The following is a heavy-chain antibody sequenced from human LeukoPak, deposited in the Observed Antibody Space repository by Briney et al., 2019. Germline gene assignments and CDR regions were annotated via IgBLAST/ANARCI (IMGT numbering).Heavy chain of an antibody. V-gene: IGHV3-30*18. J-gene: IGHJ4*02. CDR3: AKDGTWYSDYFDY. CDR2: ISYEGSIK. D-gene: IGHD1-14*01. CDR1: GFSFSNYG. Sequence: GGSLRLSCAASGFSFSNYGIHWVRQAPGKGLEWVALISYEGSIKYYADSVKGRFTISRDNSKNTLYLQMNSLRAEDTAVYYCAKDGTWYSDYFDYWGQGTLVTVSS.